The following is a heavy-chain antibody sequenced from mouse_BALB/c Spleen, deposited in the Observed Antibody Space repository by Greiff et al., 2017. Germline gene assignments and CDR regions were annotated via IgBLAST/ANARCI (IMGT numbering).Heavy chain of an antibody. V-gene: IGHV1S81*02. CDR2: INPSNGGT. D-gene: IGHD4-1*01. CDR1: GYTFTSYY. CDR3: TRSDWDEAY. J-gene: IGHJ3*01. Sequence: QVQLQQSGAELVKPGASVKLSCKASGYTFTSYYMYWVKQRPGQGLEWIGEINPSNGGTNFNEKFKSKATLTVDKSSSTAYMQLSSLTSEDSAVYYCTRSDWDEAYWGQGTLVTVSA.